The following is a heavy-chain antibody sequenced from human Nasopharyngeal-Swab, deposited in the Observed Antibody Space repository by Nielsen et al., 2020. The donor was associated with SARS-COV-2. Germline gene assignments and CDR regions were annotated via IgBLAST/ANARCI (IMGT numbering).Heavy chain of an antibody. CDR2: ITGSGGSI. V-gene: IGHV3-23*01. Sequence: GGSLRLSCAASGFTFSSYAMNWVRQAPGKGLEWVSAITGSGGSIYYADSVKGRFTISRDNSKNTLYLQMNSLRAEDTALYYCAKASRAATGFDYWGQGSLVTVSS. D-gene: IGHD6-13*01. J-gene: IGHJ4*02. CDR1: GFTFSSYA. CDR3: AKASRAATGFDY.